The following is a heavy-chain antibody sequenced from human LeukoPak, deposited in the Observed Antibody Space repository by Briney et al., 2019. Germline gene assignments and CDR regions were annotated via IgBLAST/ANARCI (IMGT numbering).Heavy chain of an antibody. CDR3: ACLTTADSFDI. J-gene: IGHJ3*02. V-gene: IGHV4-59*01. D-gene: IGHD3-22*01. Sequence: TASETLFLTCTVSGGSISSYYLSWIRQPPGKGLEWIGYIYDSGSTNYNPSPKSRVHNSVEPSKNKLLLKLSSVAAADTAVYYCACLTTADSFDIWGQGTMVTVSS. CDR2: IYDSGST. CDR1: GGSISSYY.